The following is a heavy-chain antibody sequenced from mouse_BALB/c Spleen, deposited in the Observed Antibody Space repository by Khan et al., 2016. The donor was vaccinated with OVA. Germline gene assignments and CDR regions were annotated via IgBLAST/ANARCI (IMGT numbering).Heavy chain of an antibody. V-gene: IGHV1-4*01. CDR2: INPSSGYT. CDR1: GYTFTSYT. J-gene: IGHJ3*01. Sequence: QVQLKESEAELARPGASVKMSCKASGYTFTSYTIHWIKQRPGQGLEWIGYINPSSGYTNYNQKFKDKATLTADKSSTTAYMQLSSLTSDDSAVYYCARDGAYYRNDGWFAYWGQGTLVTVSA. CDR3: ARDGAYYRNDGWFAY. D-gene: IGHD2-14*01.